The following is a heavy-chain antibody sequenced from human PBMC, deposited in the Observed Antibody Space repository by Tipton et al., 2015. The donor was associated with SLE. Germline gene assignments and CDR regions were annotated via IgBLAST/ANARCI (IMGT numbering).Heavy chain of an antibody. J-gene: IGHJ4*02. CDR3: ARDGSANSFDW. V-gene: IGHV4-59*01. CDR1: GGSFSVCY. CDR2: VYHSGRT. Sequence: TLSLTCAVYGGSFSVCYWSWIRQPPGKGLEWIGYVYHSGRTNYNSSLKSRLTISVDTSKNKFSLNLRSVTAADTAVYYCARDGSANSFDWWGQGTLVTVSS. D-gene: IGHD6-19*01.